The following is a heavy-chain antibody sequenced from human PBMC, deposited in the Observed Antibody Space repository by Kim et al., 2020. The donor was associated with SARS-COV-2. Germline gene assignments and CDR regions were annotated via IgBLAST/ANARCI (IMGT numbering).Heavy chain of an antibody. CDR2: ISYDGSNK. D-gene: IGHD5-12*01. J-gene: IGHJ4*02. V-gene: IGHV3-30*18. Sequence: GGSLRLSCAASGFTFSSYGMHWVRQAPGKGLEWVAVISYDGSNKYYADSVKGRFTISRDNSKNTLYLQMNSLRAEDTAVYYCAKRRDGYIEGTLNYWGQGTLVTVSS. CDR3: AKRRDGYIEGTLNY. CDR1: GFTFSSYG.